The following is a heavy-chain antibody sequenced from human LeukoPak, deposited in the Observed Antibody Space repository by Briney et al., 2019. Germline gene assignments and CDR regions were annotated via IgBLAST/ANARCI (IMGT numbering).Heavy chain of an antibody. D-gene: IGHD1-26*01. CDR2: ISGSGGST. CDR1: GFTFSSYA. V-gene: IGHV3-23*01. J-gene: IGHJ4*02. Sequence: GGSLRLSCAASGFTFSSYAMSWVRQAPGKGLEWVSAISGSGGSTYYADSVKGRFTISRDNSKNALYLQMNSLRAEDTAVYYCAKTVQWELLLDYFDYWGQGTLVTVSS. CDR3: AKTVQWELLLDYFDY.